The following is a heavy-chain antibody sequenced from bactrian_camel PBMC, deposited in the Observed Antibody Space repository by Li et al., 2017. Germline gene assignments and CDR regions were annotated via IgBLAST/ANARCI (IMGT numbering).Heavy chain of an antibody. J-gene: IGHJ4*01. CDR1: FFILDDFG. V-gene: IGHV3S66*01. CDR3: ATRDILGWSVYNY. Sequence: DVQLVESGGGSVQTGGSLRLSCKPSFFILDDFGMMWYRQTPGNECELVSSITGDGKTYYIDAAKGRFTTSHDAAKNSVDLQMNSLKPDDTAVYYCATRDILGWSVYNYWGQGTQVTVS. CDR2: ITGDGKT. D-gene: IGHD1*01.